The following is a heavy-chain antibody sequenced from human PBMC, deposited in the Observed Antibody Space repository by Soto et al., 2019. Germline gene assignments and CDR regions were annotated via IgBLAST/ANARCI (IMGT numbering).Heavy chain of an antibody. CDR3: ARVSGWSLDY. J-gene: IGHJ4*02. Sequence: GGSLRLSCAASGFTFSTSGMHWVRQAPGKGLEWVAIIWYDGSNKYYADSVKGRFTISRDNSKNTLSLQMNSLRAEDTAVYYYARVSGWSLDYWGQGTLVTVSS. CDR1: GFTFSTSG. D-gene: IGHD6-19*01. V-gene: IGHV3-33*01. CDR2: IWYDGSNK.